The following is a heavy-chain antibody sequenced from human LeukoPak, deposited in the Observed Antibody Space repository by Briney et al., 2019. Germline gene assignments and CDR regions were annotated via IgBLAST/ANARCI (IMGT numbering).Heavy chain of an antibody. D-gene: IGHD1-26*01. CDR3: ARGGAPAVYFDY. Sequence: GGSLRLSCAVSGFTFSSYGMHWIRQTPGKGLEWVALISHAGSNEYYAASVKGRFTISRDNSNNEFYLQMDSLRPEDTAVYYCARGGAPAVYFDYWGQGALVTVSS. J-gene: IGHJ4*02. V-gene: IGHV3-30*03. CDR2: ISHAGSNE. CDR1: GFTFSSYG.